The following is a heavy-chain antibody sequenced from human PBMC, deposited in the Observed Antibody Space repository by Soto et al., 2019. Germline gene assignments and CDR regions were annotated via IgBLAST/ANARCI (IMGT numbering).Heavy chain of an antibody. V-gene: IGHV1-3*01. Sequence: QVLLVQSGAEVKKPGASVQISCKASGYTFTTFDIHWVRQAPGQGLEWMGYINANNGNAKYSQRFQGRATFTRDTSATTGYMDLSSLISEDTALYYCVVSRGWWAFHHWGQGTLVTVSS. D-gene: IGHD6-13*01. CDR1: GYTFTTFD. J-gene: IGHJ4*02. CDR2: INANNGNA. CDR3: VVSRGWWAFHH.